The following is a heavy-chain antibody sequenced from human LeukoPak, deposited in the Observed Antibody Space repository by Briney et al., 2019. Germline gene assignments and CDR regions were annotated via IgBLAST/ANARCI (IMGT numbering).Heavy chain of an antibody. D-gene: IGHD2-15*01. CDR3: ARDWSPGGSKNAFDI. CDR1: GYTFSGYH. Sequence: ASVEVSCKASGYTFSGYHVHWVRQAPGQGLEWMGWINPKNGDTNHAQKFQGWVTLTRDTSISTAYMELSRLTSDDTAVYYCARDWSPGGSKNAFDIWGQGTVVTVSS. J-gene: IGHJ3*02. V-gene: IGHV1-2*04. CDR2: INPKNGDT.